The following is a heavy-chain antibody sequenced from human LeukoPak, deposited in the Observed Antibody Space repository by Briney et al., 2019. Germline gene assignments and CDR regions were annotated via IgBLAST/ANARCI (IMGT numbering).Heavy chain of an antibody. CDR1: GFTFRSYT. Sequence: GGSLRLSCAASGFTFRSYTMNWVRQAPGRGLEWVSSVSGGSDYIYQADSVKGRFAISRDNAKNSLYLQMNSLRVEDTGVYYCARAYTSSWYWFDPWGQGTLVTVSS. CDR3: ARAYTSSWYWFDP. J-gene: IGHJ5*02. D-gene: IGHD6-13*01. V-gene: IGHV3-21*03. CDR2: VSGGSDYI.